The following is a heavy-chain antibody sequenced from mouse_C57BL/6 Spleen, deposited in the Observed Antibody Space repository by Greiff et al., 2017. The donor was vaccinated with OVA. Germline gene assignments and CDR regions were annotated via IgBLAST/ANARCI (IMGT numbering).Heavy chain of an antibody. Sequence: EVKLVESGGGLVQPGGSLKLSCAASGFTFSDYYMYWVRQTPEKRLEWVAYISNGGGSTYYPATVKGRFTISRDTAKNTLYLQMCRLKSEDTAMYYCARIDGISWFAYWGQGTLVTVSA. D-gene: IGHD2-1*01. CDR1: GFTFSDYY. V-gene: IGHV5-12*01. CDR2: ISNGGGST. J-gene: IGHJ3*01. CDR3: ARIDGISWFAY.